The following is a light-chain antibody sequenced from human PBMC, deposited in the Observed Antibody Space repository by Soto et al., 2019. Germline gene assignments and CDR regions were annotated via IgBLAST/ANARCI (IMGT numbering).Light chain of an antibody. J-gene: IGKJ5*01. CDR3: QQLKTYPIT. V-gene: IGKV1-9*01. Sequence: DIQLTQSPSFLSASVGDRVTITCRASQGIGSDLAWYLQRPGKAPKLLMYVATTLQSGVPSRFSGSGSGTEFTLTISSLQPEDFATYYCQQLKTYPITFGQGTRLEIK. CDR1: QGIGSD. CDR2: VAT.